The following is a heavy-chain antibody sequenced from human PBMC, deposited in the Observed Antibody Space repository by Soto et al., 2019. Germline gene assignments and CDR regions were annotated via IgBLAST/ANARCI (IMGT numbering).Heavy chain of an antibody. CDR2: IRHSGDTI. CDR1: GFIFSDYY. J-gene: IGHJ3*01. Sequence: PGGSLRLSCAASGFIFSDYYMSWIRQAPGRGLEWVSYIRHSGDTIYYADSVKGRFTISRDNAKNSLYLQMNSLRAEDTAVYYCARDQLYYNDISGRPLNAFDVWGQGTMVTV. V-gene: IGHV3-11*04. CDR3: ARDQLYYNDISGRPLNAFDV. D-gene: IGHD3-22*01.